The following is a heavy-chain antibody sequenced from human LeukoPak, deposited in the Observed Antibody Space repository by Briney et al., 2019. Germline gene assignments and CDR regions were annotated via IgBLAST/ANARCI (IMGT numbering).Heavy chain of an antibody. D-gene: IGHD3-3*01. CDR1: GFTFRSYW. V-gene: IGHV3-7*01. J-gene: IGHJ4*02. CDR2: IKQDGSEK. Sequence: GGSLRLSCAASGFTFRSYWTSWVRQAPGKGLEWVADIKQDGSEKYYVDSVKGRFTISTDNAQNSVYLQMNSLRAEDTAVYYCSWSGEADWGQGTLVTVSS. CDR3: SWSGEAD.